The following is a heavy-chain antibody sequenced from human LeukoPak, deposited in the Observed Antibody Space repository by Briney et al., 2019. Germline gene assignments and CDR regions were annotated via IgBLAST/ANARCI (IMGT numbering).Heavy chain of an antibody. J-gene: IGHJ4*02. CDR1: GFTVSSNY. D-gene: IGHD6-13*01. CDR2: IYSGGST. V-gene: IGHV3-66*04. Sequence: GGSLRLSCAASGFTVSSNYMSWVRQAPGKGLEWVGVIYSGGSTYYVDSVKGRLTISRDNSKNTLYLQMNSLRAEDTAVYYCARHESSSWFDYWGQGTLVTVSS. CDR3: ARHESSSWFDY.